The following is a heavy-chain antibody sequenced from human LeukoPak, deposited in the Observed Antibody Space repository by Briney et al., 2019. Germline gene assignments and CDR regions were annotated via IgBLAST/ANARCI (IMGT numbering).Heavy chain of an antibody. V-gene: IGHV4-34*01. CDR2: GNHRGST. Sequence: KTSESLSLTCAVYGGSFSSYYWSWICQPPGQGPEWVGEGNHRGSTNYNPSLKNRVTMSGGMSKNQFSLKLSSVTAADTAAYYCARLRCSGYYRPGVFDSWGQGTMVTVSS. CDR3: ARLRCSGYYRPGVFDS. J-gene: IGHJ3*02. D-gene: IGHD3-22*01. CDR1: GGSFSSYY.